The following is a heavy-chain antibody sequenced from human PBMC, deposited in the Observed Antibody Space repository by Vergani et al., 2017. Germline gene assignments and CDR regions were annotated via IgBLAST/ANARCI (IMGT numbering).Heavy chain of an antibody. CDR2: IWYDGSNK. V-gene: IGHV3-33*01. CDR3: ARDSYGMDV. CDR1: GFTFSSYG. Sequence: QVQLVESGGGVVQPGRSLRLSCAASGFTFSSYGMHWVRQAPGKGLERVAVIWYDGSNKYYADSVKGRFTISRDNSKNTLYLQMNSLRAEDTAVYYCARDSYGMDVWGQGTTVTVSS. J-gene: IGHJ6*02.